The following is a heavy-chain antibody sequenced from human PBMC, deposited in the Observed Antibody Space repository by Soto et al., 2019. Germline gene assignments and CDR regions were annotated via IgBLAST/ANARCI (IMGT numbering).Heavy chain of an antibody. CDR1: GGSFSGYY. D-gene: IGHD6-13*01. CDR2: INHSGST. V-gene: IGHV4-34*01. Sequence: ASETLSLTCAVYGGSFSGYYWSWIRQPPGKGLEWIGEINHSGSTNYNPSLKSRVTISVDTSKNQFSLKLRSVTAADTAVYYCARRWGGIAAASKIRVPQASSGSHRSPDWFDPWGQGTLVTVAS. CDR3: ARRWGGIAAASKIRVPQASSGSHRSPDWFDP. J-gene: IGHJ5*02.